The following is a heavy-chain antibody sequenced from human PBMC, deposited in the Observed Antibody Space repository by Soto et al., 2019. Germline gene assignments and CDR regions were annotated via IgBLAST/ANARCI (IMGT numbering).Heavy chain of an antibody. J-gene: IGHJ4*02. V-gene: IGHV3-23*01. Sequence: GGSLRLSCAASGFTFSSYAMSWVRQAPGKGLEWVSAISGSGGSTYYADSVKGRFTISRDNSKNTLYLQMNSLRAEDTAVYYCAKAQTTVTTIGRVFDYWGQGTLVPSPQ. D-gene: IGHD4-4*01. CDR3: AKAQTTVTTIGRVFDY. CDR2: ISGSGGST. CDR1: GFTFSSYA.